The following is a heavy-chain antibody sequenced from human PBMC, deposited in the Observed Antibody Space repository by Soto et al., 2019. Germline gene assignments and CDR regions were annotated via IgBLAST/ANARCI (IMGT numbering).Heavy chain of an antibody. D-gene: IGHD2-2*01. CDR2: INHSGST. V-gene: IGHV4-34*01. CDR3: ARGKIVVVPAALNWFDP. Sequence: QVQLQQWGAGLLKPSETLSLTCAVYGGSFSGYYWSWIRQPPGKGLEWIGEINHSGSTNYNPSLKSRVTISVDTSKNQCSLKLSSVTAADTAVYYCARGKIVVVPAALNWFDPWGQGTLVTVSS. CDR1: GGSFSGYY. J-gene: IGHJ5*02.